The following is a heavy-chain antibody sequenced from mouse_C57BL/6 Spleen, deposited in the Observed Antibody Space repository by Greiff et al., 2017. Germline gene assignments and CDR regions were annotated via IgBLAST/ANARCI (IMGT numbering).Heavy chain of an antibody. D-gene: IGHD2-3*01. CDR1: GFTFSSYA. CDR3: TRVIYDGYHYYAMDY. Sequence: EVMLVESGEGLVKPGGSLKLSCAASGFTFSSYAMSWVRQTPEKRLEWVAYISSGGDYIYYADTVKGRFTISRDNARNTLYLQMSSLKSEDTAIYYCTRVIYDGYHYYAMDYWGQGTSVTVSS. J-gene: IGHJ4*01. V-gene: IGHV5-9-1*02. CDR2: ISSGGDYI.